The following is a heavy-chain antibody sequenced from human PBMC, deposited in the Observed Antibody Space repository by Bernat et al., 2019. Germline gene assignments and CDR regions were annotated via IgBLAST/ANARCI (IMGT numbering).Heavy chain of an antibody. V-gene: IGHV3-30-3*01. Sequence: QVQLVESGGGVVQPGRSLRLSCAASGFTFSSYAMHWVRQAPGKGLEWVAVISYDGSNKYYADSVKGRFTISRDNSKNTLYLQMNSLRAEDTAVYYCARDLVKQLVLTSLDYWGQGTLVTVSS. CDR1: GFTFSSYA. D-gene: IGHD6-6*01. CDR3: ARDLVKQLVLTSLDY. CDR2: ISYDGSNK. J-gene: IGHJ4*02.